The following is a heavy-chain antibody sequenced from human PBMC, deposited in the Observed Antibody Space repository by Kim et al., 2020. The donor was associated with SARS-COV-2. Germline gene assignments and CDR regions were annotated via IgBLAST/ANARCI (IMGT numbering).Heavy chain of an antibody. CDR2: ISSSSSYT. CDR1: GFTFSDYY. CDR3: ARVRYCSSTSCSETFDI. Sequence: GGSLRLSCAASGFTFSDYYMSWIRQAPGKGLEWVSYISSSSSYTNYADSVKGRFTISRDNAKNSLYLQMNSLRAEDTAVYYCARVRYCSSTSCSETFDIWGQGTMVTVSS. V-gene: IGHV3-11*06. J-gene: IGHJ3*02. D-gene: IGHD2-2*01.